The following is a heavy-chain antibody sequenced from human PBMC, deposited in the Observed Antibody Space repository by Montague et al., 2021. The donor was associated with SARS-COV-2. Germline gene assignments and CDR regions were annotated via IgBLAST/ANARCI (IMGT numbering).Heavy chain of an antibody. J-gene: IGHJ5*02. D-gene: IGHD3-9*01. Sequence: SETLSLTCTVSGGSISSSSYYWGWIRQPPGKGLEWIGSIYYSGSTYYNPSLKSRVTISVDTSKNRFSLKLSSVTAADTAVYYCARSPTYYHILTGYFNGPNWFDPWGQGTLVTVSS. CDR3: ARSPTYYHILTGYFNGPNWFDP. CDR1: GGSISSSSYY. CDR2: IYYSGST. V-gene: IGHV4-39*01.